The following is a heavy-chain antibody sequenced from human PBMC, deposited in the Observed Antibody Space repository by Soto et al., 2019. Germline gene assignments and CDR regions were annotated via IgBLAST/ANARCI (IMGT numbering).Heavy chain of an antibody. CDR3: ARERGYCSSTSCYLYFDY. Sequence: GGSLRLSCAASGFTFSSYGMHWVRQAPGKGLEWVAVIWYDGSNKYYADSVKGRFTISRDNSKNTLYLQMNSLRAEDTAVYYCARERGYCSSTSCYLYFDYWGQGTLVTVSS. CDR1: GFTFSSYG. V-gene: IGHV3-33*01. D-gene: IGHD2-2*01. CDR2: IWYDGSNK. J-gene: IGHJ4*02.